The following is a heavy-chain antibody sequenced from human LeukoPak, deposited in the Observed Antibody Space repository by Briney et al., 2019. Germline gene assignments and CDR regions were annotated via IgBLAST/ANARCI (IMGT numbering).Heavy chain of an antibody. CDR1: GFTFSRYG. CDR3: AKSYYGDYGFDY. D-gene: IGHD4-17*01. Sequence: GGSLRLSCAASGFTFSRYGMSWVRQAPGKGLEWVSSISGSGGSTYHADSVKGRFTISRDNSKNTLYLQMNSLRAEDTAVYYCAKSYYGDYGFDYWGQGTLVTVSS. CDR2: ISGSGGST. V-gene: IGHV3-23*01. J-gene: IGHJ4*02.